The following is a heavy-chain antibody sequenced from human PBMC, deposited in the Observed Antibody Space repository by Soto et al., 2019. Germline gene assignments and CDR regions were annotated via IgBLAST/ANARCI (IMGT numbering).Heavy chain of an antibody. J-gene: IGHJ4*02. CDR1: GYTFTSYA. Sequence: GASVKVSCKSSGYTFTSYAMHWLLQAPGQRLEWMGWINAGNGNTKYSQKFQGRVTITRDTSASTAYMELSSLRSEDTAVYYCARGVAPYYFDYWGQGTLVTAPQ. CDR2: INAGNGNT. V-gene: IGHV1-3*01. CDR3: ARGVAPYYFDY. D-gene: IGHD2-15*01.